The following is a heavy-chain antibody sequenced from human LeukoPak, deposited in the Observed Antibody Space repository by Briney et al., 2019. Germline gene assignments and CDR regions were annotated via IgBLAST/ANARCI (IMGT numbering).Heavy chain of an antibody. CDR3: EKGRSESGSLGDFQH. CDR2: ISAYNGNT. V-gene: IGHV1-18*01. J-gene: IGHJ1*01. D-gene: IGHD1-26*01. Sequence: ASVKVSCTASGYTFTSCAISWVRQAPGQALEWMGWISAYNGNTNYAQKLQGRVTLTTDTSTSTTYMEPRSLTSGHTAVYSCEKGRSESGSLGDFQHWGQGTLVTVSS. CDR1: GYTFTSCA.